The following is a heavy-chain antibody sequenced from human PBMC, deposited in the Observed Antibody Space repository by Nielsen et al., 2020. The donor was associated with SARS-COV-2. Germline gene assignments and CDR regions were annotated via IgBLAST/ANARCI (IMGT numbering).Heavy chain of an antibody. Sequence: GGSLRLSCAASGFPFSDFTMHWVRQAPGKGLEWVANISYDGTNKYYADSVKGRFTFSRDNSKNTLSLQMNSLRAEDTALYYCARESLSFGGYFYGMDVWGQGTTVTVSS. CDR1: GFPFSDFT. CDR2: ISYDGTNK. CDR3: ARESLSFGGYFYGMDV. D-gene: IGHD3-10*01. V-gene: IGHV3-30-3*01. J-gene: IGHJ6*02.